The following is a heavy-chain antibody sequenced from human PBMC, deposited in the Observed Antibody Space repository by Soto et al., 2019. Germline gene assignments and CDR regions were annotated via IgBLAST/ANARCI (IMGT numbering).Heavy chain of an antibody. J-gene: IGHJ4*02. CDR3: ARDTFGGAYDFCH. CDR1: GFTVTNLY. CDR2: ISSGGST. Sequence: EVQLVESGVGVVRPGGSLRLSCAASGFTVTNLYMTWVRQAPGKGLEWVSVISSGGSTYYADSVKGRFTISRDNSKNALYREMNSLRAGGTAVYYCARDTFGGAYDFCHGGQGTLVPVSS. D-gene: IGHD3-3*01. V-gene: IGHV3-66*01.